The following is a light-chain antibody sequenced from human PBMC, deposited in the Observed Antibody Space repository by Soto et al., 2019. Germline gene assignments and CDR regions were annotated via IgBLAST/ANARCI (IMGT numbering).Light chain of an antibody. J-gene: IGLJ3*02. V-gene: IGLV1-36*01. CDR1: TSNIGTNA. CDR3: AAWDDSLNGQV. CDR2: YDD. Sequence: QSVLTQPPSVSAAPRQRVTISCSGSTSNIGTNAVNWYQHLPGKAPKLLVHYDDRVASGVSDRFSGSKSGTSASLAISGLQSEDEADYYCAAWDDSLNGQVFGGGTKVTVL.